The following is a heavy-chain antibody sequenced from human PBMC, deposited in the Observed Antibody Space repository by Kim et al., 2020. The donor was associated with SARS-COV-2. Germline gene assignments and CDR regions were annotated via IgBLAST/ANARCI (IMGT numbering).Heavy chain of an antibody. Sequence: YAQKFQGRVTMTRDTSTSTVYMELSSLRSEDTAVYYCARVISPVGRDIVLGFDPWGQGTLVTVSS. J-gene: IGHJ5*02. V-gene: IGHV1-46*01. CDR3: ARVISPVGRDIVLGFDP. D-gene: IGHD2-8*01.